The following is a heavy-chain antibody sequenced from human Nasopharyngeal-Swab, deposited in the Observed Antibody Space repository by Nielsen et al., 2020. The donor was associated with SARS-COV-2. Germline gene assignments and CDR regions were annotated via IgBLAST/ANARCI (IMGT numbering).Heavy chain of an antibody. D-gene: IGHD5-12*01. J-gene: IGHJ6*03. Sequence: WVRQAPGQGLEWMGRINPNSGGTNYAQKFQGRVTMTRDTSISTAYMELSSLRSEDTAVYYCAREEGRGYSGYDPEYYYMDVWGKGTTVTVSS. CDR2: INPNSGGT. CDR3: AREEGRGYSGYDPEYYYMDV. V-gene: IGHV1-2*06.